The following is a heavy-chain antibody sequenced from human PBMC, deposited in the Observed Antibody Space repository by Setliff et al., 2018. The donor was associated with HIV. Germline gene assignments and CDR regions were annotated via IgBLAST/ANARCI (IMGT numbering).Heavy chain of an antibody. CDR3: AGGVWSFDY. CDR1: GDSITSGGYF. CDR2: IYYSGST. D-gene: IGHD6-13*01. Sequence: SETLSLTCTVSGDSITSGGYFWSWIRQHPGKGLEWIGHIYYSGSTNYNPSLKSRVTISVDTSKNQFSLKLSSVTAADTAVYYCAGGVWSFDYWGQGTLVTVSS. J-gene: IGHJ4*02. V-gene: IGHV4-61*08.